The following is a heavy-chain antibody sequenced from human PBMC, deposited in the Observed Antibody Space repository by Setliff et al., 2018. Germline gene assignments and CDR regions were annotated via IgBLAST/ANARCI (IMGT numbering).Heavy chain of an antibody. V-gene: IGHV4-4*02. J-gene: IGHJ3*02. CDR2: IYYSGAT. Sequence: SETLSLTCAVSGGSISSSNWWSWVRQPPGKGLEWIGYIYYSGATYSNPTLKSRVTISVDTSKSQFSLNLTSVTAADTAIYYCARVRWDRESFDIWGQGTMVTVSS. D-gene: IGHD1-26*01. CDR3: ARVRWDRESFDI. CDR1: GGSISSSNW.